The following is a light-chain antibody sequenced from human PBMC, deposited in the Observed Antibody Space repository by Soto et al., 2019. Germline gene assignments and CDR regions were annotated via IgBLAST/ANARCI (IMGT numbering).Light chain of an antibody. CDR1: QSISSW. CDR2: KAS. Sequence: DIQMTQSPSTLSASVGDRATITCRASQSISSWLAWYQQKPGKAPKLLIYKASTLKSGGPSRFSGSGSGTEMTLTISILQPEDFATYYCQHYNSYSEAFGEGTKVDI. CDR3: QHYNSYSEA. J-gene: IGKJ1*01. V-gene: IGKV1-5*03.